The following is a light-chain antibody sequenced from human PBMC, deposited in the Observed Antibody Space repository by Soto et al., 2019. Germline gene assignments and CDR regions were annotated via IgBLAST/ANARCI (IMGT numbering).Light chain of an antibody. CDR2: AAS. Sequence: DIQMTQSPSSLSASVGDRVTITCRASQSISSYLNWYQQKPGKAPKLLIHAASSLQSGVPSRFSGSGSGTDFTLTISSLQPEDFATYYCQQSYSTFGPGTKVDIK. CDR1: QSISSY. V-gene: IGKV1-39*01. CDR3: QQSYST. J-gene: IGKJ3*01.